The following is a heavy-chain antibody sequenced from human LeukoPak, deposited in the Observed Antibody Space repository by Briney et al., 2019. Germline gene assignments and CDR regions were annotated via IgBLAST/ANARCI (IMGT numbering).Heavy chain of an antibody. Sequence: KVSCKASGGTFSSYAISWVRQAPGQGLEWMGGIIPIFGTANYAQKSQGRVTITTDESTSTAYMELSSLRSDDTAVYYCARDGYTTWRYFDYWGQGTLVTVSS. V-gene: IGHV1-69*05. CDR1: GGTFSSYA. CDR2: IIPIFGTA. CDR3: ARDGYTTWRYFDY. D-gene: IGHD5-24*01. J-gene: IGHJ4*02.